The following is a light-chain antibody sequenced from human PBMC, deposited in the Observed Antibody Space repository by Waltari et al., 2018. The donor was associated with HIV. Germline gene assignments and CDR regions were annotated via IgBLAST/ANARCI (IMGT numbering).Light chain of an antibody. J-gene: IGLJ2*01. V-gene: IGLV2-8*01. CDR1: GNDVGGYNS. CDR2: DVT. Sequence: QSALTPPPSASGSPGQSVTLSCTGTGNDVGGYNSVSWYQLHPGKAPKLLIYDVTKRPSGVPDRFSGSKSGNTASLTVSGLQGDDEADYYCSSYAGSAVVFGGGTKLTVL. CDR3: SSYAGSAVV.